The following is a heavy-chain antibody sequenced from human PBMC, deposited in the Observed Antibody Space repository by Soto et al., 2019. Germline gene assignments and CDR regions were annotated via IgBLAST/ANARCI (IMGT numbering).Heavy chain of an antibody. Sequence: QVQLVQSGAEVKKPGSSVKVSCKASGGTFSSYAISWVRQAPGQGLEWMGGIIPIFGTANYAQKFQDRVTITADESTSSAYRELRSLRSENTALYYCATGRSRPYYYGMAVWGQGTTVTVSS. CDR3: ATGRSRPYYYGMAV. CDR1: GGTFSSYA. CDR2: IIPIFGTA. V-gene: IGHV1-69*12. J-gene: IGHJ6*02. D-gene: IGHD6-13*01.